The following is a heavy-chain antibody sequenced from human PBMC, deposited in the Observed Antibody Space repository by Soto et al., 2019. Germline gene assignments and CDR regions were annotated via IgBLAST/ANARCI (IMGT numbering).Heavy chain of an antibody. CDR3: ARDLSSDSTGFRGYDL. CDR2: FIPIFVSA. J-gene: IGHJ4*02. CDR1: GGTVSSYA. Sequence: QVHLVQSGAEVKKPGSSVKVSCKASGGTVSSYAITWVRQAPGKGLEWMGVFIPIFVSAHYAQKFQGRVTITAEESTSTAYMELSGLRSEDTAIYYCARDLSSDSTGFRGYDLCGEGTLVTVSS. V-gene: IGHV1-69*01. D-gene: IGHD3-22*01.